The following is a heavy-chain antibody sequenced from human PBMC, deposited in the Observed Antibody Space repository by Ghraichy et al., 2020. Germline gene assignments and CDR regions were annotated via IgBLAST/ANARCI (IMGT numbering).Heavy chain of an antibody. D-gene: IGHD6-13*01. V-gene: IGHV1-2*02. Sequence: ASVKVSCKASGYTFTGYYMHWVRQAPGQGLEWMGWINPNSGGTNYAQKFQGRVTMTRDTSISTAYMELSRLRSDDTAVYYCARPPIAAAGKEPYYYGMDVWGQGTTVTVSS. J-gene: IGHJ6*02. CDR3: ARPPIAAAGKEPYYYGMDV. CDR1: GYTFTGYY. CDR2: INPNSGGT.